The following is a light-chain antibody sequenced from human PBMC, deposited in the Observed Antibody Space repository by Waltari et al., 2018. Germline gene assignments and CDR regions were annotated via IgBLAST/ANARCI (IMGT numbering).Light chain of an antibody. CDR3: LQRSSWPWT. CDR2: DAS. J-gene: IGKJ1*01. V-gene: IGKV3-11*01. Sequence: EIVLTQSPATLSLSPGERATLSCRSSQSVSSYLAWYQQKVGQAPRLLIYDASNRATGIPARFSGSGSGTDFTVTISSLEPEDFAVYYCLQRSSWPWTFGQGTKVEIK. CDR1: QSVSSY.